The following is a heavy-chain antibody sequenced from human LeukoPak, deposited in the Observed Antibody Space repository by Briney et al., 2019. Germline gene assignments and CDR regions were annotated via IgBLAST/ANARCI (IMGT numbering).Heavy chain of an antibody. CDR3: ARGLLAVVPARDAFDI. J-gene: IGHJ3*02. D-gene: IGHD2-2*01. Sequence: ASVKSSCKASGYTFTSYGISWVRQAPVHGLEWMGCVSAENDNTKYAQKLQGRVIIPTGQPTNTAYMELRRLRADDTDVYYCARGLLAVVPARDAFDIWGQGTMVTVSS. CDR1: GYTFTSYG. CDR2: VSAENDNT. V-gene: IGHV1-18*01.